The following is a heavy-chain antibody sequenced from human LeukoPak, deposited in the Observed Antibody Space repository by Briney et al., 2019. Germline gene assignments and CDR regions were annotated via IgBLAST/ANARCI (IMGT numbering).Heavy chain of an antibody. J-gene: IGHJ5*02. CDR3: ARDTGYSGSWFDP. D-gene: IGHD5-12*01. Sequence: TSETLSLTCTVSGGSISSGDYYWSWIRQPPGGGLEWIGYIYYSGSTYYNPSLKSRVTISVDTSKNQFSLKLSSVTAADTAVYYCARDTGYSGSWFDPWGQGTLVTVSS. V-gene: IGHV4-30-4*01. CDR2: IYYSGST. CDR1: GGSISSGDYY.